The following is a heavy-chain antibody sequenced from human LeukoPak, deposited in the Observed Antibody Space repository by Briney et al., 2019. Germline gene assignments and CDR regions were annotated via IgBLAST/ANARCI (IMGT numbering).Heavy chain of an antibody. CDR2: IYYNGST. J-gene: IGHJ5*02. D-gene: IGHD3-22*01. CDR3: ARSLPIYDSSGYYSNWFDP. V-gene: IGHV4-39*07. Sequence: PSETLSLTCTVSGGSISSSSYYWGWIRQPPGKGLQWIGSIYYNGSTYYNPSLKSRVTISVDTSKNQFSLKLSSVTAADTAVYYCARSLPIYDSSGYYSNWFDPWGQGTLVTVSS. CDR1: GGSISSSSYY.